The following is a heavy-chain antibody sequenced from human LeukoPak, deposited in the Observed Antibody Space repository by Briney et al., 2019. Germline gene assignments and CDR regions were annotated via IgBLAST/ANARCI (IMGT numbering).Heavy chain of an antibody. CDR1: GFTFSDYY. Sequence: GGSLRLSCAASGFTFSDYYMSWVRQAPGKGLEWVANIKQDGSEKYYVDSVKGRFTISRDNAKNSLYPQMNSLRAEDTAVYYCARMRGYSGYDLHYWGQGTLVTVSS. D-gene: IGHD5-12*01. CDR2: IKQDGSEK. V-gene: IGHV3-7*01. CDR3: ARMRGYSGYDLHY. J-gene: IGHJ4*02.